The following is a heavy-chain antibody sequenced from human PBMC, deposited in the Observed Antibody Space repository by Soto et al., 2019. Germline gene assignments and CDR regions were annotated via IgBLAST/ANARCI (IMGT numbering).Heavy chain of an antibody. CDR2: IKQDGSEK. D-gene: IGHD2-15*01. V-gene: IGHV3-7*01. CDR3: ARERMDCSDASCRRGMAFEL. Sequence: GGSLRLSCAASGFTFSSHWMSWVRQAPGKGLEWVANIKQDGSEKYFMDSAKGRFTISRDNAENSLYLHMNSLRAEDTAVYFCARERMDCSDASCRRGMAFELWGQGTTVTVSS. CDR1: GFTFSSHW. J-gene: IGHJ3*01.